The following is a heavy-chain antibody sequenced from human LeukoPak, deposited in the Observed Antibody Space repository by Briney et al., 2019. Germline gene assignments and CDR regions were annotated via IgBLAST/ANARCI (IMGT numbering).Heavy chain of an antibody. Sequence: SETLSLTCAVSGGSISSGGYSWSWIRQPPGKGLEWIGYIYHSGSTYYNPSLKSRVTISVDRSKNQFSLKLSSVTAADTAVYYCARVSPHYGMDVWGQGTTVTVSS. CDR2: IYHSGST. V-gene: IGHV4-30-2*01. J-gene: IGHJ6*02. CDR1: GGSISSGGYS. CDR3: ARVSPHYGMDV.